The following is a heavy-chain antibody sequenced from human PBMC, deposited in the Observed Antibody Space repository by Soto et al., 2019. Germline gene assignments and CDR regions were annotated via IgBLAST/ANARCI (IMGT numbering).Heavy chain of an antibody. CDR3: AKALLGHVPAASSYYYYYYGMDV. V-gene: IGHV3-30*18. J-gene: IGHJ6*02. CDR1: GFTFSSYG. Sequence: QVQLVESGGGVVQPGRSLRLSCAASGFTFSSYGMHWVRQAPGKGLEWVAVISYDGSNKYYADSVKGRFTISRDNSKNTLYLQMNSLRAEDTAVYYCAKALLGHVPAASSYYYYYYGMDVWGQGTTVTVSS. CDR2: ISYDGSNK. D-gene: IGHD2-2*01.